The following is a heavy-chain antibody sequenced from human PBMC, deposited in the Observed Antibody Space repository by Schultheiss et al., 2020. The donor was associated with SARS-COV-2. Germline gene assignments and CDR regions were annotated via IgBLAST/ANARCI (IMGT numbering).Heavy chain of an antibody. CDR2: IYYSGST. CDR1: GGSISSGGYY. Sequence: SETLSLTCTVSGGSISSGGYYWSWIRQHPGKGLEWIGYIYYSGSTNYNPSLKSRVTISVDTSKNKFTLKLSSVTAADTAVYYCARNVMVRGFGWFDPWGQGTLVTVSS. D-gene: IGHD3-10*01. CDR3: ARNVMVRGFGWFDP. J-gene: IGHJ5*02. V-gene: IGHV4-61*08.